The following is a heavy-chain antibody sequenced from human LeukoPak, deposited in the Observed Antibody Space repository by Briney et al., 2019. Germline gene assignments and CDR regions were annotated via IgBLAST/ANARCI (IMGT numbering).Heavy chain of an antibody. J-gene: IGHJ4*02. CDR1: GGSISSNDYY. V-gene: IGHV4-39*01. D-gene: IGHD6-6*01. CDR2: IYYSGST. CDR3: ARHRGSSSLFDY. Sequence: TSETLSLTCTVSGGSISSNDYYWDWIRQPPGMGLEYIGSIYYSGSTYYNPSLKSRVTISVDTSKSQFSLKLSSVTAADTAVYYCARHRGSSSLFDYWGQGTLVTVSS.